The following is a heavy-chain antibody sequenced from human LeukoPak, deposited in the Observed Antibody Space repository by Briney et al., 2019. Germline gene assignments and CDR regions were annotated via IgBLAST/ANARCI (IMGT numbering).Heavy chain of an antibody. J-gene: IGHJ4*02. CDR2: ISSSGTTI. V-gene: IGHV3-48*01. CDR3: ARPTVGSSSTSLGFDY. D-gene: IGHD2-2*01. Sequence: GGSLRLSCAASGFTFSSYAMSWVREAPGKGLEWVSYISSSGTTIYYADSVQGRFIISRDNARNSLYLQMNSLRAEDTAVYYCARPTVGSSSTSLGFDYWGQGNLVTVSS. CDR1: GFTFSSYA.